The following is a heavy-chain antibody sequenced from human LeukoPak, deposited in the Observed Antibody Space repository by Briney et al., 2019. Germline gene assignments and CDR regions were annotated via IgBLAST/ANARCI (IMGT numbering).Heavy chain of an antibody. Sequence: GGSLRLSCAASGFTVSSNYMSWVRQAPGKGLEWVSVIYSGGSTYYADSVKGRFTISRDSAKNSVYLQMNSLRSEDTAVYYCARGKFDSSGYYIDYWGQGTLVTVSS. CDR3: ARGKFDSSGYYIDY. J-gene: IGHJ4*02. D-gene: IGHD3-22*01. V-gene: IGHV3-66*01. CDR1: GFTVSSNY. CDR2: IYSGGST.